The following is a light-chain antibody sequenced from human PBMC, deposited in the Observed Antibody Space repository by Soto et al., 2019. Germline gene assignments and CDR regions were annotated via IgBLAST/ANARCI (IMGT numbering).Light chain of an antibody. J-gene: IGLJ1*01. V-gene: IGLV2-14*01. CDR1: SSDVGGYNY. CDR2: DVS. Sequence: QSVRTQPAYGSGAAGESITISCTRTSSDVGGYNYVSWYQQHPGKAPKLMIYDVSNRPSGVSNRFSGSKSGNTASLTISGLQDDDKADYYCSSYTSSSTYVFGTGTKVT. CDR3: SSYTSSSTYV.